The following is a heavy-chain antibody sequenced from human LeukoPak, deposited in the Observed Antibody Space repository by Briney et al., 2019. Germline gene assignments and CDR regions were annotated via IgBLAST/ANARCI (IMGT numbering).Heavy chain of an antibody. CDR3: ARDRGWYHADC. CDR2: INEDGSEN. J-gene: IGHJ4*02. V-gene: IGHV3-7*04. Sequence: GGSLRLSCTVSGFTMSSSWMSWVRQAPGKGLEWVANINEDGSENNYVGSVKGRFTISRDNAKNSLFLQMNSLRAEDTAVYYCARDRGWYHADCWGQGTLVTVSA. CDR1: GFTMSSSW. D-gene: IGHD6-19*01.